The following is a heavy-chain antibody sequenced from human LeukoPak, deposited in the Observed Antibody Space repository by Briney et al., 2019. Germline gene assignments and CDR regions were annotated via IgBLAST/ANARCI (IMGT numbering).Heavy chain of an antibody. D-gene: IGHD3-10*01. J-gene: IGHJ3*02. V-gene: IGHV3-13*04. CDR2: IDTAGGT. Sequence: PGGSLRLSCAASGFTFISYDMHWVRQPTGKGLEWVSGIDTAGGTYYAGSVEGRFTISRENAKNSLSLQMNSLRAGDTAVYYCARRRYGLGSYSDAFDIWGQGTMVTVSS. CDR1: GFTFISYD. CDR3: ARRRYGLGSYSDAFDI.